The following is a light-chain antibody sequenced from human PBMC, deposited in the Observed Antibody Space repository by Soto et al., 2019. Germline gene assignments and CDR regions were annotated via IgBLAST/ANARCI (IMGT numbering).Light chain of an antibody. CDR2: GAS. Sequence: EIVLTQSPGTLSLSPGERATLSCRASRSVSSSYLAWYQQKPGQAPGLLIYGASSRATGIPDRFSGSGSGTDFTLTISRLEPEDFAVYYCQQYGSSRTFGQGTKVEIK. V-gene: IGKV3-20*01. CDR1: RSVSSSY. J-gene: IGKJ1*01. CDR3: QQYGSSRT.